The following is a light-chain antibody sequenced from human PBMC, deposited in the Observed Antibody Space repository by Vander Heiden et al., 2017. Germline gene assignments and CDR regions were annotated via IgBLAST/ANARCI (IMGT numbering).Light chain of an antibody. Sequence: PLPPSPSSLSASVGARVTIPCQASQDISNYLNWYQQKPGKAPKLLIYDASNLETGVPSRFSGSGSGTDFTFTISSLQPEDIATYYCQQYDNLFSLTFGGGTKVEIK. J-gene: IGKJ4*01. CDR2: DAS. CDR1: QDISNY. CDR3: QQYDNLFSLT. V-gene: IGKV1-33*01.